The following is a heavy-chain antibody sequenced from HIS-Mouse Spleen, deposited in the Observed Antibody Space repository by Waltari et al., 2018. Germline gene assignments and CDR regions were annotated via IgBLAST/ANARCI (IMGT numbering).Heavy chain of an antibody. D-gene: IGHD6-13*01. V-gene: IGHV4-39*07. J-gene: IGHJ2*01. Sequence: QLQLQESGPGLVKPSETLSPPCTVSGGSISSSSSYRGWIRQPPGKGLEWIGSIYYSGSTYYNPSLKSRVTISVDTSKNQFSLKLSSVTAADTAVYYCAREIPYSSSWYDWYFDLWGRGTLVTVSS. CDR3: AREIPYSSSWYDWYFDL. CDR1: GGSISSSSSY. CDR2: IYYSGST.